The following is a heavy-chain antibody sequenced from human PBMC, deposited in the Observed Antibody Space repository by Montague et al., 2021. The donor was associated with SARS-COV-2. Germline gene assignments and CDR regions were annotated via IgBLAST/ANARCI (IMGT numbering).Heavy chain of an antibody. CDR1: GGSISSHF. Sequence: SETRSLTCTVSGGSISSHFWSFIRQPPGKGPEWIGYINSNGGTNDNPSXXSRLTMSVDTSKNQFSLQLRSMTPADTAVYFCARATSVRGAVSWFDPWGQGILVTVSS. J-gene: IGHJ5*02. CDR2: INSNGGT. V-gene: IGHV4-59*11. D-gene: IGHD3-10*01. CDR3: ARATSVRGAVSWFDP.